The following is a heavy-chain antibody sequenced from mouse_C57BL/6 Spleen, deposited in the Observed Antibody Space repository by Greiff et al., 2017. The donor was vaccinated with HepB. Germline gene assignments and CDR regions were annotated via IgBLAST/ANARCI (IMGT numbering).Heavy chain of an antibody. D-gene: IGHD1-1*01. V-gene: IGHV14-3*01. CDR2: IDPANGNT. CDR1: GFNIKNTY. J-gene: IGHJ1*03. Sequence: VQLQQSVAELVRPGASVKLSCTASGFNIKNTYMHWVKQRPEQGLEWIGRIDPANGNTKYAPKFQGKATITADTSSNTAYLQLSSLTSEDTAIYYCAKGYYYGNSYGYFDVWGTGTTVTVSS. CDR3: AKGYYYGNSYGYFDV.